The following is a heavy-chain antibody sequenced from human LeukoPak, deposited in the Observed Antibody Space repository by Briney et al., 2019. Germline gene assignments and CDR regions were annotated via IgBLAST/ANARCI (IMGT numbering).Heavy chain of an antibody. CDR2: ITSSGGST. D-gene: IGHD3-10*01. Sequence: GGSLRLYSAASGFTISSYAMSWVGPAPGKGLEGFSTITSSGGSTFYADPVKGRFTISRDTSKNSLILQMSSLSAEDSAIYYCANRGKYYFDCWGQGTLVTVSS. J-gene: IGHJ4*02. CDR1: GFTISSYA. V-gene: IGHV3-23*01. CDR3: ANRGKYYFDC.